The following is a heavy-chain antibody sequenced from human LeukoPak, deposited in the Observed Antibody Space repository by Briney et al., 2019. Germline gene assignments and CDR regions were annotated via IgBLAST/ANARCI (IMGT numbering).Heavy chain of an antibody. CDR2: VYTSGST. V-gene: IGHV4-4*07. Sequence: SETLSLTCTVSGDSISGDYWSWIRQPAGKGLEWIGRVYTSGSTSFNPSLKSRVTMSVDTSKNQFSLKLNSVTAADTAVYYCARGVYIAAAQYGYWGQGTLVTVSS. CDR3: ARGVYIAAAQYGY. CDR1: GDSISGDY. J-gene: IGHJ4*02. D-gene: IGHD6-13*01.